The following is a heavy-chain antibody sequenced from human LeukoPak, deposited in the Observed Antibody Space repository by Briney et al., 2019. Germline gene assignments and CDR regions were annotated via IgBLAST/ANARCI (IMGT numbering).Heavy chain of an antibody. CDR2: ISSSSSYK. D-gene: IGHD6-13*01. J-gene: IGHJ6*03. CDR3: ARGSSSWFYYMDV. Sequence: GGSLRLSCAAYGFTLSTYSMNWVRQAPEKGPEWVSFISSSSSYKYDADSVKGRFSISRDNAKNSLYLQMNSLRAEDTTVYYCARGSSSWFYYMDVWGKGTTVTVSS. CDR1: GFTLSTYS. V-gene: IGHV3-21*01.